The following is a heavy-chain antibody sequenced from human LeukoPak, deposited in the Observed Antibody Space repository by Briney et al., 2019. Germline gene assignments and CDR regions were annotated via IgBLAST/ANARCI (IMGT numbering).Heavy chain of an antibody. CDR2: IYYSGST. D-gene: IGHD6-19*01. Sequence: SETLSLTCTVSGGSISSYYWSWIRQPPGEGLEWIGYIYYSGSTNYNPSLKSRVTISVDTSKNQFSLKLSSVTAADTAVYYCARDAPSSGWQHDTYYFDYWGQGTLVTVSS. J-gene: IGHJ4*02. CDR1: GGSISSYY. CDR3: ARDAPSSGWQHDTYYFDY. V-gene: IGHV4-59*01.